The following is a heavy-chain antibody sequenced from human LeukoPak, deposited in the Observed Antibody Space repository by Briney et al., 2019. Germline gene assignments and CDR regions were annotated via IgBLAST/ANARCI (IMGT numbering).Heavy chain of an antibody. CDR2: IYYSGST. D-gene: IGHD3-22*01. CDR3: ARETPYYDSSGYLDY. V-gene: IGHV4-61*01. Sequence: SQTLSLTCTVSGGSISSGSYYWSWIRQPPGKGLEWIGYIYYSGSTNYNPSLKSRVTISVDTSKNQFSLKLSSVTAADTAVYYCARETPYYDSSGYLDYWGQGTLVTVSS. CDR1: GGSISSGSYY. J-gene: IGHJ4*02.